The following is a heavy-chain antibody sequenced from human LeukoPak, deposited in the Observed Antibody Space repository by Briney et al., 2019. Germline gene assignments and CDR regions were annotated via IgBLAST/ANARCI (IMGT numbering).Heavy chain of an antibody. Sequence: GGSLILSCAASGFSFSTYWITWVRQAPGKGLGWVANIKQDGSEKYYVDSVKGRFTISRDTAKNSLYLQMNRLRAEDTAVYYCARGYNWFDTWGQGTLLTVSS. CDR3: ARGYNWFDT. V-gene: IGHV3-7*05. CDR2: IKQDGSEK. J-gene: IGHJ5*02. CDR1: GFSFSTYW.